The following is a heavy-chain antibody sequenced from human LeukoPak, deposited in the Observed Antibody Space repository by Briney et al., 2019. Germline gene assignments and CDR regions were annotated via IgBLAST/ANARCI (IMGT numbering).Heavy chain of an antibody. J-gene: IGHJ5*02. CDR2: IIPILGIA. Sequence: ASVKVSCKASGYTFTNYGISWVRQAPGQGLEWMGRIIPILGIANYAQKFQGRVTITADKSTSTAYMELSSLRSEDTAVYYCARMGRGVVVPAAIRPNWFDPWGQGTLVTVSS. CDR3: ARMGRGVVVPAAIRPNWFDP. D-gene: IGHD2-2*01. V-gene: IGHV1-69*04. CDR1: GYTFTNYG.